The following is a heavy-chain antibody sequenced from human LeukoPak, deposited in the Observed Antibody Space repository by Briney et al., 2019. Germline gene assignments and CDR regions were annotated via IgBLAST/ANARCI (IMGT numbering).Heavy chain of an antibody. CDR1: GFIFSDYW. D-gene: IGHD6-19*01. CDR2: IGRDGTGT. V-gene: IGHV3-74*01. J-gene: IGHJ4*02. Sequence: PGGSLRLSCAPSGFIFSDYWFHWVRQTPGQGLVWVAAIGRDGTGTSHADSVRGRFTVSRDNAKNTLYLQLNSLRADDTAVYYCARGLPYAVAYGDYWGQGTLVTVSS. CDR3: ARGLPYAVAYGDY.